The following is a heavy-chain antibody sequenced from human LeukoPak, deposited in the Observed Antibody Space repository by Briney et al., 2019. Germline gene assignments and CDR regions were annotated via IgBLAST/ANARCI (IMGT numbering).Heavy chain of an antibody. V-gene: IGHV1-2*02. D-gene: IGHD5-24*01. CDR1: GYTFTGNY. J-gene: IGHJ4*02. CDR3: ARDNSDGYNPIDY. Sequence: ASVKVSCKASGYTFTGNYMNWVRQAPGRGLEWVGWINPNSGATGYAQKFQGRVTMTRDTSSSTAYMELSRLRSDDTAVYYCARDNSDGYNPIDYWGQGTLVTVSS. CDR2: INPNSGAT.